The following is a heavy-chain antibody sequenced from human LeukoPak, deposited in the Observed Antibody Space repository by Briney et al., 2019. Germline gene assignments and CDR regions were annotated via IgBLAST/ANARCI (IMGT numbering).Heavy chain of an antibody. Sequence: GGSLRLSCAASGFTFSSYAMTWVRQAPGKGLEWVSSITGGGDTTYYADSVRGRFTISRDNSKNTLSLQTNSLRAEDTAVYYCAKQRSEVVVAATNDWGQGTLVTVSS. D-gene: IGHD2-15*01. CDR3: AKQRSEVVVAATND. CDR1: GFTFSSYA. V-gene: IGHV3-23*01. CDR2: ITGGGDTT. J-gene: IGHJ4*02.